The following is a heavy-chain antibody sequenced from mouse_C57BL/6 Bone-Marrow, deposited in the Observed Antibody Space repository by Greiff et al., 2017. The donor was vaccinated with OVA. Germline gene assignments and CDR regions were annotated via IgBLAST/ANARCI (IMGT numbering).Heavy chain of an antibody. CDR3: TTLLSLMDY. V-gene: IGHV14-1*01. CDR2: IDPEDGDT. D-gene: IGHD6-1*01. CDR1: GFTIKDYY. J-gene: IGHJ4*01. Sequence: EVQLQQSGAELVRPGASVKLSCTASGFTIKDYYMHWVKQRPEQGLEWIGRIDPEDGDTEYAPKFSGKATMTAETSSNTAYLQLSSLTSEDTAVYYCTTLLSLMDYWGQGTSVTVSS.